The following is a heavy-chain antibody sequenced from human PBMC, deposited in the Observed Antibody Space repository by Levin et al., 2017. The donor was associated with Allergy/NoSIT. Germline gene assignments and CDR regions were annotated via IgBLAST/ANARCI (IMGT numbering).Heavy chain of an antibody. D-gene: IGHD4-23*01. CDR3: ARGLGTPDGYFDR. CDR1: GGSISDYY. J-gene: IGHJ2*01. CDR2: LYTSGST. Sequence: SETLSLTCSVSGGSISDYYWSWVRQPAGRGLEWIGRLYTSGSTNYNPSLKSRVTMSVDTSKNQFSLKLNSVTAADTAVYYCARGLGTPDGYFDRWGRGTLVTVSS. V-gene: IGHV4-4*07.